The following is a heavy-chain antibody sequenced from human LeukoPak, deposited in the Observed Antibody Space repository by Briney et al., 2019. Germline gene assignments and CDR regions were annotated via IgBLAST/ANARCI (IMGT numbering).Heavy chain of an antibody. V-gene: IGHV3-21*01. Sequence: GGSLRLSCAASGFTFSSYSMNWVRQAPGKGLEWVSSISSSSSYIYYADSVKGRFTISSDNAKNSLYLQMNSLRAEDTAVYYCAVNLGCSSTSCYPYAFDIWGQGTMVTVSS. CDR1: GFTFSSYS. CDR2: ISSSSSYI. CDR3: AVNLGCSSTSCYPYAFDI. D-gene: IGHD2-2*01. J-gene: IGHJ3*02.